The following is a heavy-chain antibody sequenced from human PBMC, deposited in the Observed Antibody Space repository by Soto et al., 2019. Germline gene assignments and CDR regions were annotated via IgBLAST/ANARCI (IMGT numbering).Heavy chain of an antibody. Sequence: GGSLRLSCAASGFTFSSYSMNWVRQAPGKGLEWVSSISSSSSYIYYADSVKGRFTISRDNAKNSLYLQMNSLRAEDTAVYYCAMYGHGGTGYDGMDVWGKGTTVPVSS. V-gene: IGHV3-21*01. CDR1: GFTFSSYS. D-gene: IGHD2-15*01. J-gene: IGHJ6*04. CDR2: ISSSSSYI. CDR3: AMYGHGGTGYDGMDV.